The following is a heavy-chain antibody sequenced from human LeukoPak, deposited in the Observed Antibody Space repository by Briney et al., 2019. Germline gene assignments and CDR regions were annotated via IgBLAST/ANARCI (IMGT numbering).Heavy chain of an antibody. V-gene: IGHV1-46*01. CDR2: IYPRDGST. CDR1: GYTFTSNY. J-gene: IGHJ4*02. Sequence: GAPVKVSCKASGYTFTSNYIHWVRQAPGQGLEWMGMIYPRDGSTGYAQKFQGRVTVTRDTSTSTVHMELSGLRSEDTAVYYCARDQEGFDYWGQGTLVTVSS. CDR3: ARDQEGFDY.